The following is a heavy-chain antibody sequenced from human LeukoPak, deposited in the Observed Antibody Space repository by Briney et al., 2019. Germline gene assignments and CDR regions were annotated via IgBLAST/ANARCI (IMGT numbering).Heavy chain of an antibody. Sequence: GSLRLSCAASGFTFSSYAMSWVRQAPGEGLEWVSAISGSGGSTYYADSVKGRFTISRDNSKNTLYLQMNSLRAEDTAVYYCAKDDGSSQSDYYYYGMDVWGQGTTVTVSS. CDR1: GFTFSSYA. CDR2: ISGSGGST. CDR3: AKDDGSSQSDYYYYGMDV. D-gene: IGHD6-13*01. J-gene: IGHJ6*02. V-gene: IGHV3-23*01.